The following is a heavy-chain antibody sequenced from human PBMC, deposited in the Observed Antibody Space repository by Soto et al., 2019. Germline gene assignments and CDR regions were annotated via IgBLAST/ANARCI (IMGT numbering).Heavy chain of an antibody. CDR3: AKDDSYDSSGSFDY. CDR1: GFTFDDYA. J-gene: IGHJ4*02. Sequence: GGSLRLSCAASGFTFDDYAMHWVRQAPGKGLEWVSGISWNSGGIGYADSVKGRFTISRDNAKNSLYLQMNSLRAEDTALYYCAKDDSYDSSGSFDYWGQGTLVTVSS. CDR2: ISWNSGGI. D-gene: IGHD3-22*01. V-gene: IGHV3-9*01.